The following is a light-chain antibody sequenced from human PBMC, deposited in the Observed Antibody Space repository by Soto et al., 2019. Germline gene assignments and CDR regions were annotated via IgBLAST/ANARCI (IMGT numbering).Light chain of an antibody. CDR3: QQSYSTPRT. V-gene: IGKV1-39*01. CDR2: AAS. J-gene: IGKJ3*01. CDR1: QNISSY. Sequence: DIQMTQSPSSLSASLRDRVTITCRASQNISSYLNWYQQKPGKAPKLLIYAASSLQSGVPSRFSGSGSETDFTLTISSLQPEDFATYYCQQSYSTPRTFGPGTKVDIK.